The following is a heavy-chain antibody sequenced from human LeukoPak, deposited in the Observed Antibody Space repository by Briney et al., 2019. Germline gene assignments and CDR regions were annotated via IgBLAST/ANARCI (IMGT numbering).Heavy chain of an antibody. J-gene: IGHJ4*02. CDR2: ISYDGSTK. Sequence: TGRSLRLSCAASGFSFSSYGMNWVRQAPGKGLEWVAVISYDGSTKYYADSVKGRFTISRANSKNTLYLQMNSLRAEDTAVYYCAKDFEQEWSPDSLGYWGQGTLVTVSS. CDR3: AKDFEQEWSPDSLGY. V-gene: IGHV3-30*18. D-gene: IGHD2-8*01. CDR1: GFSFSSYG.